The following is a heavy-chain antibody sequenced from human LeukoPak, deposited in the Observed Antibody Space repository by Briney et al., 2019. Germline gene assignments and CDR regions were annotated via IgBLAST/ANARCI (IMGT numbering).Heavy chain of an antibody. V-gene: IGHV4-38-2*01. Sequence: SETLSLTCAVSGYSISSGYYWGWIRQPPGKGLEWIGSIYHSGSTYYNPSLKSRVTISVDTSKNQFSLQLSSVTAADTAVYYCTRYVCSSSWMFDYWGQGTLVTVSS. CDR3: TRYVCSSSWMFDY. D-gene: IGHD6-13*01. CDR1: GYSISSGYY. CDR2: IYHSGST. J-gene: IGHJ4*02.